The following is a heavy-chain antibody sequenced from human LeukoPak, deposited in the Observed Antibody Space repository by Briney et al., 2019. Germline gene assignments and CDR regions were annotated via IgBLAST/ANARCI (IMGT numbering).Heavy chain of an antibody. V-gene: IGHV3-66*01. Sequence: GGSLRLSCAASGFTVSSNYMSWVRQAPGKGLEWVSVIYSGGSTYYADSVKGRFTISRDNSKNMLHLQMNSLRAEDTAVYYCAIKGAYCGGDCYGLDYWGQGTLVTVSS. CDR2: IYSGGST. CDR1: GFTVSSNY. D-gene: IGHD2-21*02. J-gene: IGHJ4*02. CDR3: AIKGAYCGGDCYGLDY.